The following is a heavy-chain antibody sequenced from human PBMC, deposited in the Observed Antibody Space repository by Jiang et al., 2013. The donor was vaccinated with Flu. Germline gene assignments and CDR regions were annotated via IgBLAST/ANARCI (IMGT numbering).Heavy chain of an antibody. D-gene: IGHD3-10*01. CDR1: DY. V-gene: IGHV4-59*08. J-gene: IGHJ4*02. Sequence: DYWSWIRQPPGKGLEWIGYIYYSGNTSQNPSLKNRVTISVDTSKNQFSLKLSSVTAADTAVYYCARGSNYGYFDYWAQGTLVTVSS. CDR3: ARGSNYGYFDY. CDR2: IYYSGNT.